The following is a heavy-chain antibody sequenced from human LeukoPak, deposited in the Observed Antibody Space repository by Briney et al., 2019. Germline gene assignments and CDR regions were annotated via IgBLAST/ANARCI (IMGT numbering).Heavy chain of an antibody. V-gene: IGHV3-48*01. CDR2: ISSSGGAI. D-gene: IGHD6-6*01. Sequence: GGSLRLSCAASGFTFSSYSMNWVRQAPGKGLEWVSYISSSGGAIYYADSVKGRFTISRDNAKSSLYLQMNSLRVEDTAVYYCAREYSSSSGRAFDIWGQGTMVTVSS. CDR3: AREYSSSSGRAFDI. J-gene: IGHJ3*02. CDR1: GFTFSSYS.